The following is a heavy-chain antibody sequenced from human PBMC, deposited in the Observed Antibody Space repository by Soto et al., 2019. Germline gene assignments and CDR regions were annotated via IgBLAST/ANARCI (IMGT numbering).Heavy chain of an antibody. CDR1: GFSVSSYY. CDR3: ARDRGGYLAY. V-gene: IGHV3-53*01. J-gene: IGHJ4*02. Sequence: SGGSLRLSCAASGFSVSSYYMSWVRQAPGKGLEWVSVIYNSGGTYYADSVKGRFTISRDNSKNTLYLQMNSLRADDTAMYYCARDRGGYLAYWGQGPVVT. CDR2: IYNSGGT. D-gene: IGHD5-12*01.